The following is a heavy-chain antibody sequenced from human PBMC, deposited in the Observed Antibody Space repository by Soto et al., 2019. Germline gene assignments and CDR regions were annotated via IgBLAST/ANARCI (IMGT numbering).Heavy chain of an antibody. CDR1: GFTLSYFA. V-gene: IGHV3-30-3*01. CDR3: ARAMPGMDV. D-gene: IGHD2-2*01. J-gene: IGHJ6*02. CDR2: ISNDGSNE. Sequence: QVQLVESGGGVVQPGRSLRLSCSASGFTLSYFAMHWLRQTPGKGLEWVAHISNDGSNEHYADSVRGRFTISRDNSKHMLYLQMSGLRTEDPGIYCCARAMPGMDVWSQGTTVTVSS.